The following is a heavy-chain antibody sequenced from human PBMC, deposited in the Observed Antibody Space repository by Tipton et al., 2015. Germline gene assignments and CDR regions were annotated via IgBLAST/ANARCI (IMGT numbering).Heavy chain of an antibody. Sequence: TLSLTCDVSGASISSSNWWSWVRQSPGKGLEWIGEVYHSGSTNYNPSLESRVTISVDNSKNQFSLELTSMTAADTAVYYCACQDYDILTRDYQTVDYWGQGTLVTVSS. CDR3: ACQDYDILTRDYQTVDY. D-gene: IGHD3-9*01. CDR2: VYHSGST. J-gene: IGHJ4*02. CDR1: GASISSSNW. V-gene: IGHV4-4*02.